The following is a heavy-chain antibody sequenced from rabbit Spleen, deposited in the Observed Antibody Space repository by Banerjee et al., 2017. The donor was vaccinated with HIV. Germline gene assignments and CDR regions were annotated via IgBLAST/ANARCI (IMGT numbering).Heavy chain of an antibody. Sequence: QSLEESGGDLVKPGASLTLTCTASGFSFSSSDYVCWVRQAPGKGLEWIACIYTGNSGSIYYANWAKGRFTISKTSSTTVTLQMTSLTAADTATYFCARNFDLWGPGTLVTVS. V-gene: IGHV1S40*01. CDR3: ARNFDL. D-gene: IGHD2-1*01. J-gene: IGHJ6*01. CDR1: GFSFSSSDY. CDR2: IYTGNSGSI.